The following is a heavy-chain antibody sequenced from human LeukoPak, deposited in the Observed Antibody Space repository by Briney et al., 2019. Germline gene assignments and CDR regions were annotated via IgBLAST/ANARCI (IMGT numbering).Heavy chain of an antibody. CDR1: GYTFTCYA. J-gene: IGHJ6*02. CDR3: ARGDGNVSRYGMDV. D-gene: IGHD2-15*01. Sequence: GSVKVSCKASGYTFTCYAMHWVRQAPGQRLEWMGWINAGNGNTKYSQKFQGRVTITRDTSASTAYTELSSLRSEDTAVYYCARGDGNVSRYGMDVWGQGTTVTVSS. V-gene: IGHV1-3*01. CDR2: INAGNGNT.